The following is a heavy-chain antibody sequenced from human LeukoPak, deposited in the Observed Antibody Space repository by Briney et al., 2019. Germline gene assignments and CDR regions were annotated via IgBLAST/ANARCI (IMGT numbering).Heavy chain of an antibody. Sequence: SVKVSCKASGGTFSSYAICWVRQAPGQGLEWMGGIIPIFGTANYAQKFQGRVTITADESTSTAYMELSSLRSEDTAVYYCASTGVGATTLSFDYWGQGTLVTVSS. D-gene: IGHD1-26*01. V-gene: IGHV1-69*13. CDR2: IIPIFGTA. CDR3: ASTGVGATTLSFDY. J-gene: IGHJ4*02. CDR1: GGTFSSYA.